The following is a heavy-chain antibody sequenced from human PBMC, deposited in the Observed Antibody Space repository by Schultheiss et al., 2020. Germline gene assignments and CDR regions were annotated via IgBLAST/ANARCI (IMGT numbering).Heavy chain of an antibody. CDR1: GFTFSSYG. D-gene: IGHD2-21*02. Sequence: GESLKISCAASGFTFSSYGMHWVRQAPGKGLEWVAVISYDGSNKYYADSVKGRFTISRDNSKNTLYLQMNSLRAEDTAVYYCAKTTSYCGGDCYSDFDYWGQGTLVTVSS. CDR3: AKTTSYCGGDCYSDFDY. V-gene: IGHV3-30*18. CDR2: ISYDGSNK. J-gene: IGHJ4*02.